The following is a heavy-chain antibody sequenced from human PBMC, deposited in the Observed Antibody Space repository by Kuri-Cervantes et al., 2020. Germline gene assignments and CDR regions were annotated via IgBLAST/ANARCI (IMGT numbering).Heavy chain of an antibody. D-gene: IGHD2-2*01. V-gene: IGHV3-30*10. J-gene: IGHJ2*01. Sequence: GESLKISCAVSGFTFSSYAMHWVRQAPGKGVEWVAVISYDGSNKYYTDSVKGRFTISRDNSKNTLYLQMNSLRAEDTAVYYCARDSRGRYCSSTSCYEWYFDLWGRGTLVTVSS. CDR1: GFTFSSYA. CDR3: ARDSRGRYCSSTSCYEWYFDL. CDR2: ISYDGSNK.